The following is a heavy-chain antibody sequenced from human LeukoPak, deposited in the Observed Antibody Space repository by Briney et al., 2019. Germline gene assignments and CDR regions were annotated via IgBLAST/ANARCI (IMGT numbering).Heavy chain of an antibody. D-gene: IGHD3-16*02. CDR2: IYDSGST. CDR3: ARVTTYYDEVWGGYRKTTTFTRHYFDY. J-gene: IGHJ4*02. CDR1: GGSISSGCYS. V-gene: IGHV4-30-2*01. Sequence: SETLSLTCAVSGGSISSGCYSWSRLPQPPGQGLVWIGNIYDSGSTYYNPSLKSRVTISEARSKNPFSLKLSSVNAADPAVDYCARVTTYYDEVWGGYRKTTTFTRHYFDYWGQGTLVSVSS.